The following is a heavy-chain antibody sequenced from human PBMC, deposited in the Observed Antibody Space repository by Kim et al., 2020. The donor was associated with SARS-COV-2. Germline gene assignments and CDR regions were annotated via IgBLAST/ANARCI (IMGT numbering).Heavy chain of an antibody. Sequence: KVRFTNSRDNAKNSLYLQMNSLRAEDTAVYYCARNSYSSSWYGEYGMDVWGQGTTVTVSS. V-gene: IGHV3-48*03. CDR3: ARNSYSSSWYGEYGMDV. D-gene: IGHD6-13*01. J-gene: IGHJ6*02.